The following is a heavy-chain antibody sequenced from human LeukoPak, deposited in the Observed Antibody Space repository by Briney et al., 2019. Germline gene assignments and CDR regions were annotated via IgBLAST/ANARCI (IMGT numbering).Heavy chain of an antibody. D-gene: IGHD3-22*01. CDR3: AREGPYDSSGYETGYFDY. Sequence: GASVKVSCKASGYTFTGYYMHWVRQAPGRGLEWMGWINPNSGGTNYAQKFQGRVTMARDTSISTAYMELSRLRSDDTAVYYCAREGPYDSSGYETGYFDYWGQGTLVTVSS. CDR1: GYTFTGYY. J-gene: IGHJ4*02. CDR2: INPNSGGT. V-gene: IGHV1-2*02.